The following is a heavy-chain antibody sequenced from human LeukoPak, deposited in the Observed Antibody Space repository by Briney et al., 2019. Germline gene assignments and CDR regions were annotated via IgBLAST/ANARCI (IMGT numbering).Heavy chain of an antibody. CDR2: IKQDGSEK. CDR3: ARDLTYGYDFWSGCYNWFDP. V-gene: IGHV3-7*01. Sequence: GGSLRLSCAASGFTFSSYWMSWVRQAPGKGLEWVANIKQDGSEKYYVDSVKGRFTISRDNAKNSLYLQMNSLRAEDTAVYYCARDLTYGYDFWSGCYNWFDPWGQGTLVTVSS. D-gene: IGHD3-3*01. J-gene: IGHJ5*02. CDR1: GFTFSSYW.